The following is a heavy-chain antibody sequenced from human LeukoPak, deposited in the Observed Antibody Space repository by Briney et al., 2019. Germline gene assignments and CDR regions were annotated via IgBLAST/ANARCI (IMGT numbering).Heavy chain of an antibody. J-gene: IGHJ6*03. CDR2: INPSGGST. D-gene: IGHD3-3*01. Sequence: ASVKVSCKASGYTFTSYYMHWVRQAPGQGLEWMGKINPSGGSTSYAQKFQGRVTMTRDMSTSTVYMELSSLRSEDTAVYYCGFLTGDMDVWGKGTTVTVSS. V-gene: IGHV1-46*01. CDR1: GYTFTSYY. CDR3: GFLTGDMDV.